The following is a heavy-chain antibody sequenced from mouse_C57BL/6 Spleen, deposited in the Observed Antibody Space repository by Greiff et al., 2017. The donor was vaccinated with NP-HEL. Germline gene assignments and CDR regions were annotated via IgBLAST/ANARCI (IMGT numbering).Heavy chain of an antibody. Sequence: VQLQQSGAELVKPGASVKISCKASGYAFSSYWMNWVKQRPGKGLEWIGQIYPGDGDTNYNGKFKGKATLTADKSSSTAYMQLSSLTSEDSAVYFCARPSTVVAHWYFDVWGTGTTVTVSS. V-gene: IGHV1-80*01. CDR2: IYPGDGDT. CDR3: ARPSTVVAHWYFDV. CDR1: GYAFSSYW. J-gene: IGHJ1*03. D-gene: IGHD1-1*01.